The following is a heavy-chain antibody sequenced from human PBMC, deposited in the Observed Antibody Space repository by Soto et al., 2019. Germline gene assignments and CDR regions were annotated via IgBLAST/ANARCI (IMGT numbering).Heavy chain of an antibody. D-gene: IGHD3-22*01. CDR1: GFSLSTSGVG. CDR3: AHNSLTYYYDSSGPFDY. J-gene: IGHJ4*02. CDR2: IYWDDDK. Sequence: SGPTLVNPTQTLTLTCTFSGFSLSTSGVGVGWTRQPPGKALEWLALIYWDDDKRYSPSLKSRLTITKDTSKNQVVLTMTNMDPVDTATYYCAHNSLTYYYDSSGPFDYWGQGTLVTVSS. V-gene: IGHV2-5*02.